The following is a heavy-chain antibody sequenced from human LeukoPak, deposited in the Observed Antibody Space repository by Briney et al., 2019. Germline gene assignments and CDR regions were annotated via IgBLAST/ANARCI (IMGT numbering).Heavy chain of an antibody. Sequence: RASVRVSCKSSGYKFTAYYIHWIRPAPGQGLEWMGWVNPDSGDTNYTQKYQGRLTLTRDRSVITVHMELSSLTSDDTAVYYCARVWDASGCSNWFDPWGQGTLVTVSS. CDR1: GYKFTAYY. D-gene: IGHD6-19*01. CDR2: VNPDSGDT. V-gene: IGHV1-2*02. J-gene: IGHJ5*02. CDR3: ARVWDASGCSNWFDP.